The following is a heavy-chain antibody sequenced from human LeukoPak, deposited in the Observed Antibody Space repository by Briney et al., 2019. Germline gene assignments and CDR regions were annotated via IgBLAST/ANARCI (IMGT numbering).Heavy chain of an antibody. V-gene: IGHV4-39*07. CDR1: GGSISSSSYY. J-gene: IGHJ1*01. D-gene: IGHD6-19*01. CDR2: IYHSGST. Sequence: SETLSLTCTVSGGSISSSSYYWGWIRQPPGTGLEWIGSIYHSGSTYYNPSLKSRVTISVDTSKNQFSLKLSSVTAADTAVYYCARGGIAVAGYFQHWGQGTLVTVSS. CDR3: ARGGIAVAGYFQH.